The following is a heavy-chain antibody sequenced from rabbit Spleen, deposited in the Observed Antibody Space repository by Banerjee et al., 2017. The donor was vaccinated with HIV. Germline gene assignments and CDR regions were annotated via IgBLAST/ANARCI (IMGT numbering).Heavy chain of an antibody. Sequence: QSVEEPGGRLVTPGTPLTLTCTASGFSLSRYAMIWVRQAPGEGLEWIGIIESSNYNPAYASWAKGRFTISKTSTTVDLKITTPTTEDTATYFCARLFLGDYYGMDLWGQGTLVTVS. CDR2: IESSNYNP. J-gene: IGHJ6*01. CDR3: ARLFLGDYYGMDL. D-gene: IGHD4-2*01. CDR1: GFSLSRYA. V-gene: IGHV1S69*01.